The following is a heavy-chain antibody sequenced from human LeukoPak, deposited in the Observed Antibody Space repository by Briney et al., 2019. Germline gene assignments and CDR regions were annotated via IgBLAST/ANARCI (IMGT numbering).Heavy chain of an antibody. V-gene: IGHV3-23*01. D-gene: IGHD1-26*01. CDR1: GFTFTNYA. CDR2: ISASGVMT. Sequence: GGSLRLSCAASGFTFTNYAMTWVRQAPGKGLEWVSSISASGVMTYYADSVKGRFTVSRDNSKNSLYLQMSSLTAADTAVYYCAKDRSIGTYYTFDHWGQGTLVTVSS. CDR3: AKDRSIGTYYTFDH. J-gene: IGHJ4*02.